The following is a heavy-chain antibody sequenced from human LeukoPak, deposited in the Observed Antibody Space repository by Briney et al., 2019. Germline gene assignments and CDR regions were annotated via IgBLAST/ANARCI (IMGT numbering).Heavy chain of an antibody. J-gene: IGHJ6*02. CDR3: ARDLRGMDV. Sequence: GGSLRLSCAASGFTFSSYWMSWVRQAPGKGLEWVAVIWYDGSNKYYADSVKGRFTISRDNSKNTLYLQMNSLRAEDTAVYYCARDLRGMDVWGQGTTVTVSS. CDR2: IWYDGSNK. CDR1: GFTFSSYW. V-gene: IGHV3-33*08.